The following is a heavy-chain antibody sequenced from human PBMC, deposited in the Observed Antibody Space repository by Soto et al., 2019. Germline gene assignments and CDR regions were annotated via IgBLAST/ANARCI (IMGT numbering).Heavy chain of an antibody. CDR2: IIPMLGVA. CDR1: GDTFSNHT. V-gene: IGHV1-69*04. CDR3: ARVVEMGTVTKGYYYYRDV. D-gene: IGHD4-17*01. Sequence: QVQLVQSGAEVKTPGSSVKVSCKASGDTFSNHTISWVRQAPGQGLEWMGRIIPMLGVANYAQKFQGRVTIIADKTTSTAYMELSSLRSADTAVYYCARVVEMGTVTKGYYYYRDVWGKGTTVMVSS. J-gene: IGHJ6*03.